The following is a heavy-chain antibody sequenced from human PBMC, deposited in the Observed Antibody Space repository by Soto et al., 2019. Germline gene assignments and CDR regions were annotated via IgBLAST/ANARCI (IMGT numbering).Heavy chain of an antibody. J-gene: IGHJ4*02. CDR3: VHTSPDHAGYYFDF. CDR1: GFSLIDSGVA. CDR2: VYWDDDK. Sequence: QITLKESGPTLGKPTQTLTLTCSTSGFSLIDSGVAVGWIRQPPGKALDWLALVYWDDDKRYSPSLRTRLTITRKTSKNQVVLTMTNIDPLETATNYCVHTSPDHAGYYFDFWGQGTLVTVSS. V-gene: IGHV2-5*02.